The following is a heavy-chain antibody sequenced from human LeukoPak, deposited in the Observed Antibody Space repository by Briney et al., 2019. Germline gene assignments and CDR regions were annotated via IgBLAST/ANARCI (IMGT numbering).Heavy chain of an antibody. CDR3: ARDLRSSGWYYFDY. V-gene: IGHV3-48*04. CDR2: ISSSSSII. D-gene: IGHD6-19*01. Sequence: GGSLRLSCTTSGFFFSTYWMNWVRQAPGKGLEWVSYISSSSSIIYYADSVKGRFIISRDNAKNSLYLQMNSLRAEDTAVYYCARDLRSSGWYYFDYWGQGTLVTVSS. CDR1: GFFFSTYW. J-gene: IGHJ4*02.